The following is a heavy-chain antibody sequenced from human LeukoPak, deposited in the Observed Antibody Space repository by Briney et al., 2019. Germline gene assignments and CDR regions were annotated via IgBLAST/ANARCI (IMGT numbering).Heavy chain of an antibody. CDR2: ISAYNGNT. CDR3: ARSEGDYGDYWGYWYFDL. J-gene: IGHJ2*01. Sequence: ASVKVSCKPSGYTFTSYGISWVRQAPGQGLEWMGWISAYNGNTNYAQKLQGRVTMTTDTSTSTAYMELRSLRSDDTAVYYCARSEGDYGDYWGYWYFDLWGRGTLVTVSS. V-gene: IGHV1-18*01. D-gene: IGHD4-17*01. CDR1: GYTFTSYG.